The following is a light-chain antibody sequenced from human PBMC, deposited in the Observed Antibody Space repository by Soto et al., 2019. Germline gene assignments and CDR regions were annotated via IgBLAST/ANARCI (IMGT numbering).Light chain of an antibody. Sequence: SPGGIATLSCRASQSISDTLAWYQQKPGQAPRLLIYGASTRATGTPARFSGSGSGTEFTLTICSLEPEDFAVYCRQHRSVLPVTFGQGTRLDI. J-gene: IGKJ5*01. CDR3: QHRSVLPVT. CDR2: GAS. V-gene: IGKV3-15*01. CDR1: QSISDT.